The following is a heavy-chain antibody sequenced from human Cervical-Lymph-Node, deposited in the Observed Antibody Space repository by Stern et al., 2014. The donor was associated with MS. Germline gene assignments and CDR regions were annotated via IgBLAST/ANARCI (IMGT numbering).Heavy chain of an antibody. J-gene: IGHJ6*02. V-gene: IGHV1-46*02. Sequence: VQLVESGSEVKKPGASVKVSCKASEYTHNNYLIHWVRQAPGQRPDWMGVINASGATNYAQKVQDRVTMTTDAYTSTFYMELSRLRSEDTAVYYCAVRYCSGGRCYSVPDVWGQGTTVIVSS. CDR2: INASGAT. D-gene: IGHD2-15*01. CDR3: AVRYCSGGRCYSVPDV. CDR1: EYTHNNYL.